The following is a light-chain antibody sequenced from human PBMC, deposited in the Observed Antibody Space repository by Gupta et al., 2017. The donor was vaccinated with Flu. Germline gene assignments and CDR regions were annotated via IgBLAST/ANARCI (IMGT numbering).Light chain of an antibody. CDR3: YSSDTRGDNFWV. J-gene: IGLJ3*02. CDR2: EDN. V-gene: IGLV3-10*01. CDR1: ALSDSD. Sequence: TARITCSGDALSDSDAFWYQQKSGQAPVLLIYEDNKRHCGRAHRFSGSKSGTRATVTVSVAQGEEDGAYFCYSSDTRGDNFWVFGGGTKLTVL.